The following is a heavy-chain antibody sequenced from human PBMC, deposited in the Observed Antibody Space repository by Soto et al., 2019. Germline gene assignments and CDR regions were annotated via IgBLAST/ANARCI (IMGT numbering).Heavy chain of an antibody. J-gene: IGHJ5*02. CDR1: GFTFSSYG. CDR3: AKAPDIVVVPAALSLDP. D-gene: IGHD2-2*01. Sequence: PGGSLRLSCAASGFTFSSYGMHWVRQAPGKGLEWVAVISYDGSNKYYADSVKGRFTISRDNSKNTLYLQMNSLRAEDTAVYYCAKAPDIVVVPAALSLDPWGQGTLVTVS. CDR2: ISYDGSNK. V-gene: IGHV3-30*18.